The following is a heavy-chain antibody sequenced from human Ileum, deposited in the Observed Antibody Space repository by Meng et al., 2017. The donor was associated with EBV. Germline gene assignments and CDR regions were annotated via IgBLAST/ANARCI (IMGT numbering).Heavy chain of an antibody. CDR2: INTDNGET. CDR3: ASRPGFNIGPFDF. V-gene: IGHV1-3*04. D-gene: IGHD3/OR15-3a*01. CDR1: GYTFTRYP. Sequence: HVQLGQSGAEVKKPGASVKLSCKASGYTFTRYPIHWVRQAPGQRPEWMGWINTDNGETEFSQKFQGRVTITRDTSATTAYMELISLRSEDTAVYYCASRPGFNIGPFDFWGQGTLVTVSS. J-gene: IGHJ4*02.